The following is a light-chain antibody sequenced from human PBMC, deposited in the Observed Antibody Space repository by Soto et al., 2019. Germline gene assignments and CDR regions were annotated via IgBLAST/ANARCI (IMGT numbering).Light chain of an antibody. V-gene: IGKV3-15*01. CDR2: GAF. Sequence: EIVRTQSKVTLSVSPGERATLSCRASQSVSSNLAWYQQKPGQAPSLLIYGAFTRATGIPARFSGTGSGTEFTLTISRLEPEDFALYYCLHPGIPLWT. CDR3: LHPGIPLWT. CDR1: QSVSSN. J-gene: IGKJ1*01.